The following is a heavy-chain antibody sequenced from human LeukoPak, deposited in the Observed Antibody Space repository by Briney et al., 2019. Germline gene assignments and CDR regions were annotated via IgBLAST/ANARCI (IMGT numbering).Heavy chain of an antibody. D-gene: IGHD2-2*01. CDR3: ARSYCSSTSCYFGGDWFDP. Sequence: RPSETLSLTCTVSGGSISSYYWSWIRQPPGKGLEWIGYIYYSGSTNYNPSLKSRVTISVDTSKNQFSLKLSSVTAADTAVYYCARSYCSSTSCYFGGDWFDPWGQGTLVTVSS. J-gene: IGHJ5*02. CDR1: GGSISSYY. V-gene: IGHV4-59*01. CDR2: IYYSGST.